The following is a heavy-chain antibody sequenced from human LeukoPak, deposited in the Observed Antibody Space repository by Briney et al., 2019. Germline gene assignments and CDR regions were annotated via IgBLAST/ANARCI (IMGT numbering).Heavy chain of an antibody. CDR3: ARGGHYYGSGSYRPRKYYFDY. Sequence: PSETLSLTCTVSGGSISSYYWSWIRQPPGKGLEWIGEINHSGSTNYNPSLKSRVTISVDTSKNQFSLKLSSVTAADTAVYYCARGGHYYGSGSYRPRKYYFDYWGQGTLVTVSS. CDR1: GGSISSYY. CDR2: INHSGST. D-gene: IGHD3-10*01. V-gene: IGHV4-34*01. J-gene: IGHJ4*02.